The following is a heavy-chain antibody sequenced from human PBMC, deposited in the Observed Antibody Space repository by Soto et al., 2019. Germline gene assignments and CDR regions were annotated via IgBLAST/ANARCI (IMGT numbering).Heavy chain of an antibody. J-gene: IGHJ5*02. CDR3: ARQEAPYDFWSGYMYNWFDP. Sequence: PGESLKISCKGSGYSFTSYWIGWVRQMPGKGLEWMGIIYPGDSDTRYSPSFQGQVTISADKSISTTYLQWSSLKASDTAMYYCARQEAPYDFWSGYMYNWFDPWGQGTLVTVS. CDR2: IYPGDSDT. CDR1: GYSFTSYW. D-gene: IGHD3-3*01. V-gene: IGHV5-51*01.